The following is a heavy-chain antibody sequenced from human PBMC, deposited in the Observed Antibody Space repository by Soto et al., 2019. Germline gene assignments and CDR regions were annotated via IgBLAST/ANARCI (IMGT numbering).Heavy chain of an antibody. D-gene: IGHD3-3*01. CDR1: GFTFSSYS. J-gene: IGHJ5*02. CDR2: ISSSSSYI. CDR3: ARDPLRLLEWVNGWFDP. Sequence: GGSLRLSCAASGFTFSSYSMNWVRQAPGKGLEWVSSISSSSSYIYYADSVKGRFTISRDNAKNSLYLQMNSLRAEDTAVYYCARDPLRLLEWVNGWFDPWGQGTLVTVSS. V-gene: IGHV3-21*01.